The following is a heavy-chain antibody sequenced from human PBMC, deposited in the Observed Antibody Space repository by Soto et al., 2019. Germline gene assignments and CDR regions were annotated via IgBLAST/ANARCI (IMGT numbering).Heavy chain of an antibody. D-gene: IGHD3-10*01. Sequence: QVQLVESGGGVVQPGRSLRLSCAASGFTFSSYGMHWVRQAPGKGLEWVAVISYDGSNKYYADSVKGRFTISRDNSKNTLYLQMISLRAEDTAVYYCAKSRGSGNNGMDVWGQGTTVTVSS. CDR1: GFTFSSYG. J-gene: IGHJ6*02. CDR2: ISYDGSNK. V-gene: IGHV3-30*18. CDR3: AKSRGSGNNGMDV.